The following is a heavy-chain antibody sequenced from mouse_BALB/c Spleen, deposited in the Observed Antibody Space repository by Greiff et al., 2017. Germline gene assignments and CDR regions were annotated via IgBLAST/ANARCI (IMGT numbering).Heavy chain of an antibody. D-gene: IGHD2-1*01. CDR3: ARDDGNYVDY. CDR2: ISDGGSYT. CDR1: GFTFSDYY. Sequence: DVKLVESGGGLVKPGGSLKLSCAASGFTFSDYYMYWVRQTPEKRLEWVATISDGGSYTYYPDSVKGRFTISRDNAKNNLYLQMSSLKSEDTAMYYCARDDGNYVDYWGQGTAVTVSS. J-gene: IGHJ4*01. V-gene: IGHV5-4*02.